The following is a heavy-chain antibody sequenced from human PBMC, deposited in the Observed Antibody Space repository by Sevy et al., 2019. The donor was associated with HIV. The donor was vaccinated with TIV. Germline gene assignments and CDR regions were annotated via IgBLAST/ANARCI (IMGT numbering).Heavy chain of an antibody. Sequence: SETLSLTCAVSGGSISSSNWWSWVRQPPGKGLEWIGEIYHSGSTNYNPSLKSRVTISVDKSKNQFSLKLSSVTAADMAVYYCAREKNCSGGSCYSGATYYYYGMDVWGQGTTVTVSS. V-gene: IGHV4-4*02. CDR3: AREKNCSGGSCYSGATYYYYGMDV. D-gene: IGHD2-15*01. CDR1: GGSISSSNW. J-gene: IGHJ6*02. CDR2: IYHSGST.